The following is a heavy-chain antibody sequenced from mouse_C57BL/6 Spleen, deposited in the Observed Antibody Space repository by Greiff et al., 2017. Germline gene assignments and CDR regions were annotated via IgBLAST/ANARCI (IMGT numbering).Heavy chain of an antibody. V-gene: IGHV5-4*01. Sequence: EVKVEESGGGLVKPGGSLKLSCAASGFTFSSYAMSWVRQTPEKRLEWVATISDGGSYTYYPDNVKGRFTIFRDNAKNNLYLQMSHLKSEDTAMYYCARDKDYYGSSEAWFAYWGQGTLVTVSA. CDR3: ARDKDYYGSSEAWFAY. CDR1: GFTFSSYA. CDR2: ISDGGSYT. J-gene: IGHJ3*01. D-gene: IGHD1-1*01.